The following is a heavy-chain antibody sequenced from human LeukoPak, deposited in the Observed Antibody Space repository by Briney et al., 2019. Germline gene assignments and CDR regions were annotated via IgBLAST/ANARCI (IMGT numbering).Heavy chain of an antibody. CDR2: ISYDGSNK. V-gene: IGHV3-30-3*01. CDR1: GFTFSSYA. Sequence: GGSLRLSCAASGFTFSSYAMHWVRQAPGKGLEWVAVISYDGSNKYYADSVKGRFTISRDNSKNTLYLQMNSLRAEDTAVYYCARVEPYSSSWTNSDYWGQGTLVTVSS. J-gene: IGHJ4*02. CDR3: ARVEPYSSSWTNSDY. D-gene: IGHD6-13*01.